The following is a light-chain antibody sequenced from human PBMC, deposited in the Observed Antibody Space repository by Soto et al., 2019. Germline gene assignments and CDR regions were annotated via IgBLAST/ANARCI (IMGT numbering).Light chain of an antibody. CDR1: QSVSSY. Sequence: EIVLTQSPATLSLSPGERATLSCRASQSVSSYLAWYQQKPGQAPRLLIYDASNRATGIPARFSGSGSGTDFTLTISSLEPEDFAVYYCQQYSAWPLTFGGGTKVEI. V-gene: IGKV3-11*01. CDR3: QQYSAWPLT. CDR2: DAS. J-gene: IGKJ4*01.